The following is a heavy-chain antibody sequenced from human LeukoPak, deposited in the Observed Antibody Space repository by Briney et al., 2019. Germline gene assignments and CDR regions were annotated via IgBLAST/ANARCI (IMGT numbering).Heavy chain of an antibody. CDR2: ISGSGGST. CDR1: GFTFSSYA. D-gene: IGHD3-22*01. V-gene: IGHV3-23*01. Sequence: GGSLRLSCAASGFTFSSYAMSWVRQAPGKGLEWVSGISGSGGSTYYADSVKGRFTISRDNSKNALYLQMNSLRAEDTAVYYCAKGSGYYPEGSDYWGQGTLVTVSS. J-gene: IGHJ4*02. CDR3: AKGSGYYPEGSDY.